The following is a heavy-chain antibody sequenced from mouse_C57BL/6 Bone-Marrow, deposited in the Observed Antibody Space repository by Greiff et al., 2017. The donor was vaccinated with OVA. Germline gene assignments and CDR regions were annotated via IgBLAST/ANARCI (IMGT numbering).Heavy chain of an antibody. D-gene: IGHD3-3*01. CDR1: GFTFSSYG. CDR3: ARHGRIPGQGYLDV. CDR2: ISSGGSYT. J-gene: IGHJ1*03. V-gene: IGHV5-6*01. Sequence: EVQVVESGGDLVKPGGSLKLSCAASGFTFSSYGMSWVRQTPDKRLEWVATISSGGSYTYYPDSVKGRFTISRDNAKNTLYLQLSSLKSEDTAMYYGARHGRIPGQGYLDVWGTGTTVTVSS.